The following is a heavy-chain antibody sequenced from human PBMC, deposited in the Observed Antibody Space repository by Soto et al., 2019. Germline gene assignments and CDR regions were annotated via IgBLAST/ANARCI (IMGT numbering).Heavy chain of an antibody. J-gene: IGHJ3*02. V-gene: IGHV4-59*08. Sequence: SETLSLTCTVSGASISSYYWSWIRQSPGKGLEWIGYIYHSGGTYYNPSVKSPVTISIDASKSQFSLKLSSVTAADTAVYYCARRGRSSSWYGDAFDIWGQGRMVTVSS. CDR3: ARRGRSSSWYGDAFDI. CDR2: IYHSGGT. D-gene: IGHD6-13*01. CDR1: GASISSYY.